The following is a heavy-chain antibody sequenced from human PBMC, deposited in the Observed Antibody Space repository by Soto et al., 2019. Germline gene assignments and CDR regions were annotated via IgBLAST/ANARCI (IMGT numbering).Heavy chain of an antibody. V-gene: IGHV3-30-3*01. CDR3: ARHLGWFDP. D-gene: IGHD7-27*01. J-gene: IGHJ5*02. CDR2: ISYDGSNK. Sequence: AGGSLRLSCAASGFTFSSYAMHWVRQAPGKGLEWVAVISYDGSNKYYADSVKGRFTISRDNSKNTLYLQMNGLRAEDTAVYYCARHLGWFDPWGQGTLVTVSS. CDR1: GFTFSSYA.